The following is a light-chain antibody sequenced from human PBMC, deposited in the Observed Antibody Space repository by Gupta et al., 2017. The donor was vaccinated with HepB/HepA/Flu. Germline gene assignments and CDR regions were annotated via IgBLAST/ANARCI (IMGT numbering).Light chain of an antibody. CDR1: QSVTTY. CDR2: GVT. J-gene: IGKJ1*01. V-gene: IGKV1-39*01. Sequence: DIQVTQSPSSLSAPVGDRVTITCRASQSVTTYLNWYHQKPGEAPSLLIFGVTSLPRGVPSRFSGSGSGTDFTLTISDLQPEDFATYYCQQSYSTPWTFGQGTKVEI. CDR3: QQSYSTPWT.